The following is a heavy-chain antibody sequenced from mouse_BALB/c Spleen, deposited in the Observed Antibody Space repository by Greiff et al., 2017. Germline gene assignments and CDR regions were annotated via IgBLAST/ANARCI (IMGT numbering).Heavy chain of an antibody. V-gene: IGHV1S22*01. CDR2: IYPVSGST. J-gene: IGHJ4*01. CDR3: TRGIYAMDY. Sequence: LQQPGSELVRPGASVKLSCKASGYTFTSYWMHWVKQRHGQGLEWIGNIYPVSGSTNYDEKFKSKGTLTVDTSSSTAYMHLSSLTSEDSAVYYCTRGIYAMDYWGQGTSVTVSS. CDR1: GYTFTSYW.